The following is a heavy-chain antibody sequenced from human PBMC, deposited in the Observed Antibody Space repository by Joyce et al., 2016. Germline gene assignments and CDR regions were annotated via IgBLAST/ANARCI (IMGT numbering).Heavy chain of an antibody. Sequence: EVQLVESGGGLVQPGRSLRLSCEGFGFSLEEWAIHWVRHAPGKGLEWICSISWNGAYTGYANSVKGRFTISRDNSEKSVYLDMNSLRCEDTALYYCASLMLEENDAFDMCGQGTMVTVST. CDR3: ASLMLEENDAFDM. V-gene: IGHV3-9*01. CDR2: ISWNGAYT. D-gene: IGHD3-10*02. CDR1: GFSLEEWA. J-gene: IGHJ3*02.